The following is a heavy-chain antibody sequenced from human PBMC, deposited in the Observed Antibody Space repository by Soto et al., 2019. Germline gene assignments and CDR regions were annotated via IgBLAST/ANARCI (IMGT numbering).Heavy chain of an antibody. CDR2: ISYDGSNK. J-gene: IGHJ2*01. V-gene: IGHV3-30*18. CDR3: AKEVVGATRGWYFDL. Sequence: QVQLVESGGGVVQPGRSLRLSCAASGFTFSSYGMHWVRQAPGKGLEWVAVISYDGSNKYYADSVKGRFTISRDNSKNTLYLQMNSLRAEDMAVYYCAKEVVGATRGWYFDLWGRGTLVTVSS. CDR1: GFTFSSYG. D-gene: IGHD1-26*01.